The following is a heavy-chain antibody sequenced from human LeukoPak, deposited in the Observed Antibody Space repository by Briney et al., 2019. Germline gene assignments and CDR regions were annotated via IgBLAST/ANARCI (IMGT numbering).Heavy chain of an antibody. D-gene: IGHD2-15*01. J-gene: IGHJ1*01. CDR2: IRPDGSTF. Sequence: GSLRLSCVATGLAFQNYWMTWVRQAPGKGPVWVATIRPDGSTFTYVDAVRGRFTTSRDNPKNSLYLQMHSLRADDTAVYYCATTFPYCADGTCALGGQGTLVIVSS. CDR3: ATTFPYCADGTCAL. CDR1: GLAFQNYW. V-gene: IGHV3-7*01.